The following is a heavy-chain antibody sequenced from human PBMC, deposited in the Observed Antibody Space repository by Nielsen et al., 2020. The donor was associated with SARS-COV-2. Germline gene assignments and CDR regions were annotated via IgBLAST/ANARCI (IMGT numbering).Heavy chain of an antibody. J-gene: IGHJ3*02. CDR2: ISSSSYI. Sequence: GESLKISCAASGFTFSSYSMNWVRQAPGKGLEWVSSISSSSYIYYADSVKGRFTISRDNAKNSLYLQMNSLRAEDTAVYYCAREILEGAFDIWGQGTMVTVS. CDR3: AREILEGAFDI. CDR1: GFTFSSYS. D-gene: IGHD1-1*01. V-gene: IGHV3-21*01.